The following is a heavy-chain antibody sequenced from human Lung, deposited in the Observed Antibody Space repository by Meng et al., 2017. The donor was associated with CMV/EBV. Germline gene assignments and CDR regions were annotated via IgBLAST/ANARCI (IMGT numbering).Heavy chain of an antibody. CDR3: ARDDNWVPDY. J-gene: IGHJ4*02. Sequence: SVXVSCKTSGYTFAGHYLHWLRQAPGQGLEWMAWIHYDTGETNYAQNFHGRVTVTRDTSITTVYMELRSLRPDDTAMYYCARDDNWVPDYWGQGTLVTFSS. CDR2: IHYDTGET. V-gene: IGHV1-2*02. D-gene: IGHD1-20*01. CDR1: GYTFAGHY.